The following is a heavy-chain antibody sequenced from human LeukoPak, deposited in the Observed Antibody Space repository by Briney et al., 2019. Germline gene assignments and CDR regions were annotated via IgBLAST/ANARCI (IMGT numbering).Heavy chain of an antibody. CDR2: IKEDGSQK. V-gene: IGHV3-7*01. Sequence: GGSLRLSCAASGFTFSSYWMSWVRQAPGKGLEWVANIKEDGSQKYYVDSVRGRFTISRDNAKNSVFLQMNSLRAEDTAVYYCARDSRFCSSSNYRGDAFDLWGQGTMVTVTS. CDR1: GFTFSSYW. J-gene: IGHJ3*01. D-gene: IGHD2-2*01. CDR3: ARDSRFCSSSNYRGDAFDL.